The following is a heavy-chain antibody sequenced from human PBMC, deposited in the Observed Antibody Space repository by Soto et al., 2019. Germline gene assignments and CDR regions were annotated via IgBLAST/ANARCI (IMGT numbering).Heavy chain of an antibody. CDR1: GGSFSGYY. D-gene: IGHD5-12*01. V-gene: IGHV4-34*01. Sequence: SETLSLTCAVYGGSFSGYYWSWIRQPPGKGLEWIGEINHSGSTNYNPSLKSRVTISVDTSKNQFSLKLSSVTAADTAVYYCATGGKATTFDYWGQGTLVTVSS. CDR2: INHSGST. J-gene: IGHJ4*02. CDR3: ATGGKATTFDY.